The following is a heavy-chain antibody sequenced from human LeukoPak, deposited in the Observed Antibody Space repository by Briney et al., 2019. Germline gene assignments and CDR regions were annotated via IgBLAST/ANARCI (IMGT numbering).Heavy chain of an antibody. CDR2: IYTSGSA. CDR3: ARSRPPDSYCSSTSCYSVHFDY. D-gene: IGHD2-2*02. Sequence: SETLSLTCTVSGGSISSYYWSWIRQPPGKGLEWIGYIYTSGSANYNPSLKSRVTISVDTSKNQFSLKLSFVTAADTGVDYCARSRPPDSYCSSTSCYSVHFDYWGQGTLVTVSS. J-gene: IGHJ4*02. CDR1: GGSISSYY. V-gene: IGHV4-4*09.